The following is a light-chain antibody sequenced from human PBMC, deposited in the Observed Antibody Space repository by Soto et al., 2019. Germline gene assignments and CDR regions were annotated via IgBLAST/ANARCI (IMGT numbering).Light chain of an antibody. J-gene: IGLJ1*01. CDR3: SSYPSTGTRV. CDR2: EVS. Sequence: QSALTQPAPVSGSPGRSITISCTGTSSDVGAYNYVAWYQQYPGKAPKLMIYEVSNRPSGVSNRFSGSKSGKTAFLTISGLQAEDEADYYCSSYPSTGTRVFRTGTKVTLL. V-gene: IGLV2-14*01. CDR1: SSDVGAYNY.